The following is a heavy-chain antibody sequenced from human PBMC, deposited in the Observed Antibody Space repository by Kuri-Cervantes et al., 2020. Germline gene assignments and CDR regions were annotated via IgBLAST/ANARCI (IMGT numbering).Heavy chain of an antibody. CDR3: AKDLGYYDSSGVNYYYYGMDV. CDR2: ISYDGSNK. Sequence: GESLKISCAASGFTFSSYAMHWVRQASGKGLEWVAVISYDGSNKYYADSVKGRFTISRDNSKNTLYLQMNSLRAEDTAVYYCAKDLGYYDSSGVNYYYYGMDVWGQGTTVTVSS. D-gene: IGHD3-22*01. CDR1: GFTFSSYA. J-gene: IGHJ6*02. V-gene: IGHV3-30*04.